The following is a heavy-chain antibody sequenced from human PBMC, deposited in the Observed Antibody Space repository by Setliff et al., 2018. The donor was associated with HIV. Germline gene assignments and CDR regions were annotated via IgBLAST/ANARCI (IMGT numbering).Heavy chain of an antibody. CDR2: INYIGNT. J-gene: IGHJ5*02. D-gene: IGHD2-2*01. CDR3: ARDFCSSTTCTNRFHP. V-gene: IGHV4-39*02. CDR1: GGSISSRDPS. Sequence: PSETLSLTCYVSGGSISSRDPSWTWIRQPPGKGLEWIGSINYIGNTYYNPSLNSRVTIYVDTSKNQFSLNLSSVTAADTAVYYCARDFCSSTTCTNRFHPWGQGTLVTVSS.